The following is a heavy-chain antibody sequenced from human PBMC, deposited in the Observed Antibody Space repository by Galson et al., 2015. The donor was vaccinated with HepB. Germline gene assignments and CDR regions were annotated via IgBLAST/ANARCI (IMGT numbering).Heavy chain of an antibody. CDR3: ARDFFGSGAISPTDY. CDR1: GFTFSSYA. D-gene: IGHD2/OR15-2a*01. J-gene: IGHJ4*02. CDR2: ITASGGST. Sequence: SLRLSCAASGFTFSSYAMHWVRQAPGKGLEWVSAITASGGSTYYADSVKGRFTVSRDNSKNTLYLHMNSLRAKDTALYYCARDFFGSGAISPTDYWGQGIHVTVSS. V-gene: IGHV3-23*01.